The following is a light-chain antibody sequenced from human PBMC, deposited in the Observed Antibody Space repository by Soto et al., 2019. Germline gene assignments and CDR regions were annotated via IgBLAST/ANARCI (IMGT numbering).Light chain of an antibody. Sequence: QSALTQPRSVSGSPGQSVTISCTGTSSDVDDYNYVSWYQQHPATAPKLMFYDVTKRPSGVPDRFSGSKSGNTSALTISGLLAEDEADYYCCSEAGGYVFEVIFGGGTKLTVL. CDR3: CSEAGGYVFEVI. V-gene: IGLV2-11*01. J-gene: IGLJ2*01. CDR1: SSDVDDYNY. CDR2: DVT.